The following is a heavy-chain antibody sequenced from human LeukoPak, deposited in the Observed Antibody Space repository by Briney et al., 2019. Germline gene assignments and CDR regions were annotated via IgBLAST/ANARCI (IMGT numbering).Heavy chain of an antibody. CDR1: GGSISSYY. V-gene: IGHV4-59*01. Sequence: KPSETLSLTCTVSGGSISSYYWSWIRQPPGKGLEWIGYIYYSGSTNYNPSLKSRVTISVDTSKNQFFLKLSSVTAADTAVYYCARSLSSYCGGDCYKNWFDPWGQGTLVTVSS. CDR2: IYYSGST. D-gene: IGHD2-21*01. CDR3: ARSLSSYCGGDCYKNWFDP. J-gene: IGHJ5*02.